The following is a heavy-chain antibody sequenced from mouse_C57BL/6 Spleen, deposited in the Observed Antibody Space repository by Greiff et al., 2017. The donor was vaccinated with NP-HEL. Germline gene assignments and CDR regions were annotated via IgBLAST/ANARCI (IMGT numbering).Heavy chain of an antibody. Sequence: EVKLMESGGGLVKPGGSLKLSCAASGFTFSDYGMHWVRQAPEKGLEWVAYISSGSSTIYYADTVKGRFTISRDNAKNTLFLQMTSLRSEDTAMYYCARDYYYGTTYARDYWGQGTSVTVSS. CDR1: GFTFSDYG. CDR2: ISSGSSTI. V-gene: IGHV5-17*01. CDR3: ARDYYYGTTYARDY. J-gene: IGHJ4*01. D-gene: IGHD1-1*01.